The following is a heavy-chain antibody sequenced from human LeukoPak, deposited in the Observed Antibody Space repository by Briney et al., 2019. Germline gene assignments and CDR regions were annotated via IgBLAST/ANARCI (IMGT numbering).Heavy chain of an antibody. J-gene: IGHJ4*02. Sequence: SETPSLTCTVSGGSISSYYWSWIRQPPGKGLEWIGYIYYSGSTNYNPSLKSRVTISVDTSKNQFSLKLSSVTAADTAVYYCARGGPLADSSGYWGYWGQGTLVTVSS. CDR2: IYYSGST. CDR1: GGSISSYY. CDR3: ARGGPLADSSGYWGY. V-gene: IGHV4-59*01. D-gene: IGHD3-22*01.